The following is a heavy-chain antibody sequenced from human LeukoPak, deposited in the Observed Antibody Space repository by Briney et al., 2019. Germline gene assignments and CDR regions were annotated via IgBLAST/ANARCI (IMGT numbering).Heavy chain of an antibody. CDR2: IKSDGGKT. V-gene: IGHV3-43*02. CDR3: ATWAFYHGVDV. J-gene: IGHJ6*02. D-gene: IGHD1-26*01. Sequence: GGSLRLSCTASGFAFQAFVMHWVRQVPGKGLEWVSLIKSDGGKTDYADSVRGRFTISRGNGENSLYLQMNSLRSEDSALYYCATWAFYHGVDVWGQGTMVTVSS. CDR1: GFAFQAFV.